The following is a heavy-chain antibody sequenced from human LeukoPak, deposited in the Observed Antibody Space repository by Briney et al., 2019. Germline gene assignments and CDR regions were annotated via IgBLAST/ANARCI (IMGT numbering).Heavy chain of an antibody. D-gene: IGHD3-10*01. V-gene: IGHV5-51*01. Sequence: GESLKISCRTSGCSFTNYWIGWVRQMPGKGLEWMGITHPGDSDTRYSPSFQGLVTISVDNSINTAYLQWNSLQASDTAIYFCVKHGGGRDPDYWGQGAQVTVSS. CDR1: GCSFTNYW. J-gene: IGHJ4*02. CDR2: THPGDSDT. CDR3: VKHGGGRDPDY.